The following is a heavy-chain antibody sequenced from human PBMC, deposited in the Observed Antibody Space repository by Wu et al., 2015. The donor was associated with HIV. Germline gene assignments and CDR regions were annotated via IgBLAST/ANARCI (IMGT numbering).Heavy chain of an antibody. J-gene: IGHJ4*02. CDR1: GYTFTSYD. Sequence: QVQLVQSGAEVKKPGASVKVSCKASGYTFTSYDINWVRQATGQGLEWMGWMNPNSGNTGYAQKFQGRVTMTRNTSISTAYMELSSLRSEDTAVYYCARAGYSSSWYGEYYFDYWGQGTLVTVSS. V-gene: IGHV1-8*01. D-gene: IGHD6-13*01. CDR2: MNPNSGNT. CDR3: ARAGYSSSWYGEYYFDY.